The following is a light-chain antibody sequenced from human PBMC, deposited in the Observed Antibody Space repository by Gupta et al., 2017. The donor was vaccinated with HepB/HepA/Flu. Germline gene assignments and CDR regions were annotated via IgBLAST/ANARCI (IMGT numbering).Light chain of an antibody. CDR2: EVK. V-gene: IGLV2-23*02. CDR3: CSYAGISTLV. CDR1: NSDVGNYNL. J-gene: IGLJ2*01. Sequence: SALPHPAPLPGSPGQSTTVPCTGTNSDVGNYNLVTWYQQHPGKAPKLMIYEVKKRPSGVSNRFSGSKSGNTASLTISGLQAEDEADYYCCSYAGISTLVFGGGTKVTVL.